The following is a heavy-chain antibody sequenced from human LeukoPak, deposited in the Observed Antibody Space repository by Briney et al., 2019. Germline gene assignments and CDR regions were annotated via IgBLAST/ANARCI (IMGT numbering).Heavy chain of an antibody. D-gene: IGHD1-26*01. CDR1: GFTFSSYA. Sequence: AGGSLRLSCAASGFTFSSYAMSWVRQAPGKGLEWVSAISSGGVSTYYADSVKGRFTISRDNSKNTLYLQMGSLRAEDMAVYYCARGGWELLDAFDIWGQGTMVTVSS. CDR2: ISSGGVST. CDR3: ARGGWELLDAFDI. V-gene: IGHV3-23*01. J-gene: IGHJ3*02.